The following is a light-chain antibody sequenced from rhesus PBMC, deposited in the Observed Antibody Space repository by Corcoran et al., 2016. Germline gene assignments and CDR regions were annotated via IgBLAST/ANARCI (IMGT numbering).Light chain of an antibody. CDR3: YSYTSSQSYV. Sequence: QAAPDQPPSVSGSPGQSVAVSCTGTSSDVGGYNYVSWYQQHPGKAPTLLIYGVSGRPSGVSDRFSGSKSGNTASLTISGLQADDEADYYCYSYTSSQSYVFGTGTRLTVL. J-gene: IGLJ1*01. CDR2: GVS. CDR1: SSDVGGYNY. V-gene: IGLV2S7*01.